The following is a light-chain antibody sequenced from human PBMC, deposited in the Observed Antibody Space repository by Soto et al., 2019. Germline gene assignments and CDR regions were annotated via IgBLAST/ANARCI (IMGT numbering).Light chain of an antibody. CDR2: EVS. Sequence: QSALTQPPSASGSPGQSVTISCTGTSSDVGGYNYVSWYQQHPGKAPKLMIYEVSKRPSGVPDRFSGSKSGNTASLTVSGLQAEDEADYYCRSYACSNNLVFGGGTQLTVL. J-gene: IGLJ2*01. CDR3: RSYACSNNLV. V-gene: IGLV2-8*01. CDR1: SSDVGGYNY.